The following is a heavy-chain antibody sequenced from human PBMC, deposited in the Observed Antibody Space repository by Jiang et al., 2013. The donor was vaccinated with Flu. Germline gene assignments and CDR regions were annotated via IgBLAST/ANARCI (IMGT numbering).Heavy chain of an antibody. Sequence: GAEVKKPGESLKISCKGSGYSFTSYWIGWVRQMPGKGLEWMGIIYPGDSDTRYSPSFQGQVTISADKSISTAYLQWSSLKASDTAMYYCARLRVEDLTALNAFDIWGQGTMVTVSS. V-gene: IGHV5-51*01. CDR3: ARLRVEDLTALNAFDI. J-gene: IGHJ3*02. CDR1: GYSFTSYW. D-gene: IGHD5-24*01. CDR2: IYPGDSDT.